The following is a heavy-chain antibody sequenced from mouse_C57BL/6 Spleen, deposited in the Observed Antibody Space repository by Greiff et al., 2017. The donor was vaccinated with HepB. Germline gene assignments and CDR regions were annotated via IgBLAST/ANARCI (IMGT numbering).Heavy chain of an antibody. CDR1: GYAFSSYW. V-gene: IGHV1-80*01. CDR3: ARLRLTTVVDDYFDC. J-gene: IGHJ2*01. D-gene: IGHD1-1*01. CDR2: IYPGDGDT. Sequence: LQESGAERVKPGASVKISCKASGYAFSSYWMNWVKQRPGKGLEWIGQIYPGDGDTNYNGKFKGKATLTAGKSSSTAYMQLSSLTSADSAVYFGARLRLTTVVDDYFDCWGQGTTLTVSS.